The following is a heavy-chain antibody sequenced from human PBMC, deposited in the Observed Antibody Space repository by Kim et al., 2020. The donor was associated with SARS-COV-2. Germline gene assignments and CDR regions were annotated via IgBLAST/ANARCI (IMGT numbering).Heavy chain of an antibody. CDR2: ISNSNDKK. V-gene: IGHV3-48*02. CDR1: GFSFSSYA. CDR3: ASGGYSGYDVEG. D-gene: IGHD5-12*01. J-gene: IGHJ6*01. Sequence: GGSLRLSCGASGFSFSSYAMSWVRQAPGKGLEWVAFISNSNDKKYYVESVKGRFTISRDSAKNSLFLQLNSLRDEDTAVYYCASGGYSGYDVEGWG.